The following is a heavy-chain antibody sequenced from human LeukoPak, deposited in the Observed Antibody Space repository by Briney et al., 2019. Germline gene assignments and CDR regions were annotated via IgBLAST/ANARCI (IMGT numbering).Heavy chain of an antibody. CDR1: GFTFSNAW. CDR3: TTDRTDTAMVTGHYIDY. Sequence: GGSLRLSCAASGFTFSNAWMSWVRQAPGKGLEWVGRIKSKTDGGTTDYAAPVKGRFTISRDDSKNTLYLQMDSLKTEDTAVYYCTTDRTDTAMVTGHYIDYWGQGTLVTVSS. D-gene: IGHD5-18*01. J-gene: IGHJ4*02. CDR2: IKSKTDGGTT. V-gene: IGHV3-15*01.